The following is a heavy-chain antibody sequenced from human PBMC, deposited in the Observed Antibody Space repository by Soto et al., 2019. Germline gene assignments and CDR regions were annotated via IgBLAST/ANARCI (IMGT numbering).Heavy chain of an antibody. V-gene: IGHV3-21*01. J-gene: IGHJ6*02. CDR1: GFTFSSYS. Sequence: GGSLRLSCAASGFTFSSYSMNWVRQAPGKGLEWVSSISSSSSYIYYADSVKGRFTISRDNAKNSLYLQMNSLRAEDTAVYYCAREGQLLWFGEPRGYYYSGMDVWGQGTTVTVSS. D-gene: IGHD3-10*01. CDR2: ISSSSSYI. CDR3: AREGQLLWFGEPRGYYYSGMDV.